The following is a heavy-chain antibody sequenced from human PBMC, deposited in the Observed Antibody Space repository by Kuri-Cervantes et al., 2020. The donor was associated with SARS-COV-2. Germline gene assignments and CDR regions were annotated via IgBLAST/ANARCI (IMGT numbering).Heavy chain of an antibody. CDR2: IYHSGST. Sequence: SETLSLTCTVSGGSISSSSYYWGWIRQPPGKGLEWIGSIYHSGSTYYNPSLKSRVTISVDTSKSQFSLKLSSVTAADTAVYYCARHEPSTVTTLFDYWGQGTLVTVSS. V-gene: IGHV4-39*01. CDR1: GGSISSSSYY. CDR3: ARHEPSTVTTLFDY. D-gene: IGHD4-11*01. J-gene: IGHJ4*02.